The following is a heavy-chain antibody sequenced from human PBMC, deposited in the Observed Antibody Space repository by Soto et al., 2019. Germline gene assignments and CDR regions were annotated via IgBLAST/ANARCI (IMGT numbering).Heavy chain of an antibody. CDR2: ISSSSSYI. CDR3: AREWYDYGDYGGAFDI. V-gene: IGHV3-21*01. Sequence: GGSLRLSCAASGFTFSSYSMNWVRQAPGKGLEWVSSISSSSSYIYYADSVKGRFTISRDNAKNSLYLQMNSLRAEDTAVYYCAREWYDYGDYGGAFDICGQGTVVTVSS. CDR1: GFTFSSYS. D-gene: IGHD4-17*01. J-gene: IGHJ3*02.